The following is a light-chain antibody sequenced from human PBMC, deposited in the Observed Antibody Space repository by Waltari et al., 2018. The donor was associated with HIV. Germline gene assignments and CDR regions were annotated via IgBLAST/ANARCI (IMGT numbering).Light chain of an antibody. CDR3: QQYNKWPRT. Sequence: EIVMTQSPATLSVSPGERVTLSCTASQNVITNLAWYQQKPGQAPRLLIYGASTRATGIPPSFSGGGSGTEFTLTIGSLQSEDFTFYYCQQYNKWPRTFGQGTKVEVK. V-gene: IGKV3-15*01. J-gene: IGKJ1*01. CDR2: GAS. CDR1: QNVITN.